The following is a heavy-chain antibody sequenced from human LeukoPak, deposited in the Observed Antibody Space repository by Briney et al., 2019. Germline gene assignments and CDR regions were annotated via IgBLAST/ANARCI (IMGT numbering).Heavy chain of an antibody. D-gene: IGHD6-13*01. V-gene: IGHV1-18*01. CDR2: ISAYSGNA. CDR3: ARAQPAAGLDAFDI. CDR1: GYTFIAYG. Sequence: ASVKVSCKASGYTFIAYGISWVRQAPGQGLEWMGWISAYSGNANYAQKVQGRVTVTTDTSTSTAYMELTSLTSDDTAVYYCARAQPAAGLDAFDIWGQGTMVTVSS. J-gene: IGHJ3*02.